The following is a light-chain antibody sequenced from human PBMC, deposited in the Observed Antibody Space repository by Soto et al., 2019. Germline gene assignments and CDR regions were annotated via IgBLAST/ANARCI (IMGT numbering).Light chain of an antibody. CDR2: KDT. CDR1: ELSKQY. J-gene: IGLJ1*01. CDR3: QSSDDTGDYYL. V-gene: IGLV3-25*02. Sequence: SYELTQPPSVSVSPGQTARITCSGDELSKQYSFWYRQKPGQAPVLVIYKDTERASGIPERFSGSSSGTTVTLTISGVRAEDEATYYCQSSDDTGDYYLSVTGTMVTVL.